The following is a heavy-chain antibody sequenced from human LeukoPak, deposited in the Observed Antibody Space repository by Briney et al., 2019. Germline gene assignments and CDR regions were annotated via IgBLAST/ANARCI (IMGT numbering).Heavy chain of an antibody. CDR1: GFTFSSYN. Sequence: GGCLRLSCAASGFTFSSYNMNWVRQAPGKGLEWVSYISSSSSVIYYAASVRGRFTISRDNAKNSLSLQMNSLRDEDSAVYYCTRDLRSNYWGQGTLVTVAS. D-gene: IGHD3/OR15-3a*01. J-gene: IGHJ4*02. CDR2: ISSSSSVI. V-gene: IGHV3-48*02. CDR3: TRDLRSNY.